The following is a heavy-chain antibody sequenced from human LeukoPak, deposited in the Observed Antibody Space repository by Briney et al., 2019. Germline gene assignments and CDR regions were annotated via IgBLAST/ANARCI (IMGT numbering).Heavy chain of an antibody. CDR3: AREWEY. V-gene: IGHV3-53*01. Sequence: GGSLRLSCAASGFTVGSYYMSWVRQAPGKGLEWVSVIYSGGPTYYADSVKSRFTISRDNSKNTLYLQMNSLRAEDTAVYYCAREWEYWGQGTLVTVSP. J-gene: IGHJ4*02. CDR2: IYSGGPT. CDR1: GFTVGSYY. D-gene: IGHD1-26*01.